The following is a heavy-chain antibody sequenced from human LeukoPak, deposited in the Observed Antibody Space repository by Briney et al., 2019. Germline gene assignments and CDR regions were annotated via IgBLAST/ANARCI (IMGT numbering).Heavy chain of an antibody. J-gene: IGHJ4*02. CDR1: GFTVSSNY. CDR3: AGGFDGSYWGENDY. V-gene: IGHV3-53*01. CDR2: IYSGGST. Sequence: GGSLRLSCAASGFTVSSNYMSWVRQAPGKGLEWVPVIYSGGSTYYADSVKGRFTISRDNSKNTLYLQMNSLRAEDTAVYYCAGGFDGSYWGENDYWGQGTLVTVSS. D-gene: IGHD1-26*01.